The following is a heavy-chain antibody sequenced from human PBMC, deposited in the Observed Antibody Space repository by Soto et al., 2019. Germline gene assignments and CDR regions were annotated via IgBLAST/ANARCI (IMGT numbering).Heavy chain of an antibody. Sequence: EVQLVESGGGLVKSGGSLRLSCAASGFTFSSYNMHWVRQAPGKGLEWVSSISSSSSFKSYADSVRGRFTISRDNAKNSLYLQMNSLRAEDTAVHYCAIGISVTFDYWGQGTLVTVSS. CDR3: AIGISVTFDY. J-gene: IGHJ4*02. CDR2: ISSSSSFK. V-gene: IGHV3-21*01. CDR1: GFTFSSYN. D-gene: IGHD6-19*01.